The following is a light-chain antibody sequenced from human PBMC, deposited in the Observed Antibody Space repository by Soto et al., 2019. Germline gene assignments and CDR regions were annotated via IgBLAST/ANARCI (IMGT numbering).Light chain of an antibody. CDR3: QQYGSSPYT. J-gene: IGKJ2*01. CDR1: QSVSSSS. CDR2: GAS. Sequence: ESVWTQSPGTLSLSPGERATLSCRASQSVSSSSLAWYQQKHGQAPRLLIYGASSRATGITDRLSGSGSGTDFTLTIRRLEPEDFAVCYCQQYGSSPYTFGQGTKLEIK. V-gene: IGKV3-20*01.